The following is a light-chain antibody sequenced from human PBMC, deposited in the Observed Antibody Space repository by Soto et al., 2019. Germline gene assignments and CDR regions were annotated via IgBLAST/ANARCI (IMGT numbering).Light chain of an antibody. V-gene: IGKV1-27*01. CDR1: QGINNY. CDR3: QKYNSAPLT. CDR2: AAS. J-gene: IGKJ4*01. Sequence: DIQMTQSPFSLSASVGDRVIITCRASQGINNYLAWYQQKPGKVPKLLIHAASTLQSGVSPRFSGSGSGTDFTLTISSLQPEDVATYYCQKYNSAPLTFGGGTKVDI.